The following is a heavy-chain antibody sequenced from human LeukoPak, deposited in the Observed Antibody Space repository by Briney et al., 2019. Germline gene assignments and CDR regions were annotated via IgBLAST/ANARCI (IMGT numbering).Heavy chain of an antibody. V-gene: IGHV3-30*02. CDR2: IRYDGSNK. CDR3: AKRLHSSSWNDAFDI. D-gene: IGHD6-13*01. Sequence: GGSLRLSCAASGSNFNYYGMHWVRQAPGKGLEWVAFIRYDGSNKYYADSVKGRFTISRDNSENTLYMQMNSLRVEDTAVYYCAKRLHSSSWNDAFDIWGQGTTVTVSS. J-gene: IGHJ3*02. CDR1: GSNFNYYG.